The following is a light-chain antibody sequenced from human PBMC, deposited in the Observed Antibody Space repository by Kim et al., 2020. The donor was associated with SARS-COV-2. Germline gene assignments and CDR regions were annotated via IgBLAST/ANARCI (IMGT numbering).Light chain of an antibody. CDR2: GDD. V-gene: IGLV1-44*01. CDR1: SSSVGDYP. Sequence: GQRVTISCSGSSSSVGDYPVSWYQQLPGMAPNLIIYGDDQRPSGVPDRFSGSKAGTSASLAISGLQPGDDGDYFCATWDDSLYGRVFGGGTQLTVL. J-gene: IGLJ3*02. CDR3: ATWDDSLYGRV.